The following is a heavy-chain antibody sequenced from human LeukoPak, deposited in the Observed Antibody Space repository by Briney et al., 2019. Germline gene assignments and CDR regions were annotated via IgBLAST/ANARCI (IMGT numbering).Heavy chain of an antibody. CDR3: TRNDDYVWGSYRDY. CDR1: GFIVGDYA. CDR2: IRSKPYGGTT. V-gene: IGHV3-49*04. D-gene: IGHD3-16*02. J-gene: IGHJ4*02. Sequence: GGSLRLSCTASGFIVGDYAMSWVRQAPGKGLEWVGFIRSKPYGGTTEYAASVKGRFTISRDDSKSIAYLQMTSLETEDTAVYYCTRNDDYVWGSYRDYWGQGRLVTVSS.